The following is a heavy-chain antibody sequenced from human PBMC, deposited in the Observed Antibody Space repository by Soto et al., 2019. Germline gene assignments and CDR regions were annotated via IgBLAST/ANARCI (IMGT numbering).Heavy chain of an antibody. J-gene: IGHJ2*01. CDR1: GFTFSSYG. Sequence: QVQLVESGGGVVQPGRSLRLSCAASGFTFSSYGMHWVRQAPGKGLEWVAVISYDGSNKYYADSVKGRFTISRDNSKNTLNLQMNSLRAEDTAVYYCAKDYDSSGLKWYFDLWGRGTLVTVSS. CDR2: ISYDGSNK. V-gene: IGHV3-30*18. D-gene: IGHD3-22*01. CDR3: AKDYDSSGLKWYFDL.